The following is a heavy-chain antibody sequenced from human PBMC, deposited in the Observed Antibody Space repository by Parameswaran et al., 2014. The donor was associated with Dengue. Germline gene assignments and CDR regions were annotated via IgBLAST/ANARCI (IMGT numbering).Heavy chain of an antibody. Sequence: PGASVKVSCKASGYNFTRYYFSWVRQAPGQGLEWMGWSSTYNGDTHYAQKFQGRVTMTTDTSTNTAYMDLRSLRSDDTAVYYCARDWGYCGGGTRYSDFWGQGNPGHRLL. V-gene: IGHV1-18*01. CDR1: GYNFTRYY. CDR3: ARDWGYCGGGTRYSDF. CDR2: SSTYNGDT. J-gene: IGHJ4*02. D-gene: IGHD2-15*01.